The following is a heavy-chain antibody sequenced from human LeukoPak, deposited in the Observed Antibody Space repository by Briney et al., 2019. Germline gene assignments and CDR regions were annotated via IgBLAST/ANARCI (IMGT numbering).Heavy chain of an antibody. CDR2: IYYSGST. V-gene: IGHV4-59*12. CDR1: GGSISSYY. CDR3: ARDSSIHCGGDCYSNSGAFDI. Sequence: SEALSLTCTVSGGSISSYYWSWIRQPPGKGLEWIGYIYYSGSTYYNPSLKSRVTISVDTSKNQFSLKLSSVTAADTAVYYCARDSSIHCGGDCYSNSGAFDIWGQGTMVTVSS. D-gene: IGHD2-21*02. J-gene: IGHJ3*02.